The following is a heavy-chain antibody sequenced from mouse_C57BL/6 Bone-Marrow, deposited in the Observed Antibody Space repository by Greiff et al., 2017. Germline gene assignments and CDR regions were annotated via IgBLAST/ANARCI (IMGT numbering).Heavy chain of an antibody. CDR3: ARWGKYRGYY. Sequence: QVQLKESGAELARPGASVKLSCKASGYTFTSYGISWVKQRTGQGLEWIGEIYPRSGNTYYNEKFKGKATLTADKSSSTAYMELRSLTSEDSAVYFCARWGKYRGYYWGQGTTLTVSS. CDR1: GYTFTSYG. J-gene: IGHJ2*01. V-gene: IGHV1-81*01. CDR2: IYPRSGNT. D-gene: IGHD2-14*01.